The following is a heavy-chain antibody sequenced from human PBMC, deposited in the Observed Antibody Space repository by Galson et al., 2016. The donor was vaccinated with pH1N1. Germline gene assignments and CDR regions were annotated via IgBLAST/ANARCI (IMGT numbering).Heavy chain of an antibody. CDR2: AYKSGAT. CDR3: ARDLYWSNYFTGAGTFEV. Sequence: SETLSLPCSVSGGSVTSANFNWNWIRQAPGKGLEWIGFAYKSGATTHQNPSLKSRVTISLDMSKNQLSLKLNSVTAADTAVYYCARDLYWSNYFTGAGTFEVWGQGTVVTVSS. J-gene: IGHJ3*01. D-gene: IGHD3-3*01. CDR1: GGSVTSANFN. V-gene: IGHV4-61*01.